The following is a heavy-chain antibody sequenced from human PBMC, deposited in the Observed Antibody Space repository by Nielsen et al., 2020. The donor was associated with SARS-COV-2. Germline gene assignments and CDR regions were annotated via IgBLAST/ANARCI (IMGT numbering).Heavy chain of an antibody. CDR2: IYHSGST. J-gene: IGHJ6*03. Sequence: SETLSLTCAVSGGSISSDNWWNWVRQPPGKGLEWIGEIYHSGSTNYRPSLKSRVTISVDTSKNQFSLKLSSVTAEDTAVYYCARGMGYYYMDVWGKGTTVTVSS. D-gene: IGHD6-13*01. V-gene: IGHV4-4*02. CDR3: ARGMGYYYMDV. CDR1: GGSISSDNW.